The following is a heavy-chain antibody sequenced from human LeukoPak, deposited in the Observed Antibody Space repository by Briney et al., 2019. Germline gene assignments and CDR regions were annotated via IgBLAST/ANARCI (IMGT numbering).Heavy chain of an antibody. Sequence: GGSLRLSCAASGFTVSSNYMSWVRQAPGKGLEWVSVIYSGGTTYYADSVKGRFTISRDNSKNTLYLQMSSLRAEDTAVYYCARALSGIAVAGYYFDYWGQGTLVTVSS. CDR3: ARALSGIAVAGYYFDY. J-gene: IGHJ4*02. V-gene: IGHV3-53*01. D-gene: IGHD6-19*01. CDR1: GFTVSSNY. CDR2: IYSGGTT.